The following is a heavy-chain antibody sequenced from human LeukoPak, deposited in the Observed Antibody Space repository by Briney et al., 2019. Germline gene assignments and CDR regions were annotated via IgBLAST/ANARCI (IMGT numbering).Heavy chain of an antibody. D-gene: IGHD2-2*01. CDR3: ARSVVPAAMAPDGMDV. CDR1: GFTFSSYS. Sequence: GGSLRLSCAASGFTFSSYSMNWVRQAPGKGLEWVAYISKSITRTHYADSVEGRFIISRDNAKNSLYLQMNSLRDEDTAVYYCARSVVPAAMAPDGMDVWGQGTTVTVSS. V-gene: IGHV3-48*02. CDR2: ISKSITRT. J-gene: IGHJ6*02.